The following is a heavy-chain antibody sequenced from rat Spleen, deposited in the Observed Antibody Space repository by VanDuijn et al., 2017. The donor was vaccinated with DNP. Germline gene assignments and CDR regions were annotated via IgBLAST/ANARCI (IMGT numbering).Heavy chain of an antibody. V-gene: IGHV5-22*01. CDR1: GFTFSDYY. CDR2: ISYEGSST. CDR3: ARGHTTGINGYWYFDF. Sequence: EVQLVESGGGLVQPGRSLKLSCAASGFTFSDYYMAWVRQAPKKGLEWVASISYEGSSTYYGDSVKGRFTISRDNAKSTLYLQMNSLRSEDTATYYCARGHTTGINGYWYFDFWGPGTMVTVSS. D-gene: IGHD1-9*01. J-gene: IGHJ1*01.